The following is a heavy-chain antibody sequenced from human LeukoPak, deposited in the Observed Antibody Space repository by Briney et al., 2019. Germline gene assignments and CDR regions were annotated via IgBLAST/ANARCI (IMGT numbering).Heavy chain of an antibody. Sequence: GGSLRLSCAASGFTFSNAWMSWVRQAPGKGLEWVSAISGSGGSTYYADSVKGRFTISRDNSKNTLYLQMNSLRAEDTAVYYCAKGYGVVKAPYFDYWGQGTLVTVSS. D-gene: IGHD3-3*01. CDR3: AKGYGVVKAPYFDY. CDR1: GFTFSNAW. J-gene: IGHJ4*02. CDR2: ISGSGGST. V-gene: IGHV3-23*01.